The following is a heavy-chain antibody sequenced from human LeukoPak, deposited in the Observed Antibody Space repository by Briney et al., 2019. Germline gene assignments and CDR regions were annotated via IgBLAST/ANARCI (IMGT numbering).Heavy chain of an antibody. D-gene: IGHD2-2*01. CDR1: GFPFSNNP. V-gene: IGHV3-48*01. Sequence: PRGSLRLSCVVSGFPFSNNPMNRGRQAPRKRVGWVSYISTAITTTYNAESVKGRFTISRDNAKNSLYLQMNSLRVEDTAVYYCARDGGKGYEIDYWGQGTLVTVSS. CDR3: ARDGGKGYEIDY. J-gene: IGHJ4*02. CDR2: ISTAITTT.